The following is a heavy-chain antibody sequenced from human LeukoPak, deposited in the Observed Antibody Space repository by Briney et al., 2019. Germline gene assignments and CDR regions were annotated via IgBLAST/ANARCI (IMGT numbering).Heavy chain of an antibody. Sequence: PGGSLRLSCAASGFTFTNFVMYWVRQAPGKGLEWVAVIWYDGSNKYYADSVKGRFTISRDNSKNTLYLQMNSLRAEDTAVYYCARGLIAAAGIVIYWGQGTLVTVSS. CDR3: ARGLIAAAGIVIY. D-gene: IGHD6-13*01. J-gene: IGHJ4*02. CDR1: GFTFTNFV. CDR2: IWYDGSNK. V-gene: IGHV3-33*01.